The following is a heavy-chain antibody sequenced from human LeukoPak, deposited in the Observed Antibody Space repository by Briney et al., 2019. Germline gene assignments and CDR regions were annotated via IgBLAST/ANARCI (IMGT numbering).Heavy chain of an antibody. J-gene: IGHJ4*02. CDR2: IYYSGSA. CDR3: ARGCRSGLAGY. V-gene: IGHV4-59*08. Sequence: EWIGDIYYSGSAYYNPSLQSRVTISIDTSKNQFSLKLSSLTAADTAVYFCARGCRSGLAGYWGQGTLVTVSS. D-gene: IGHD6-19*01.